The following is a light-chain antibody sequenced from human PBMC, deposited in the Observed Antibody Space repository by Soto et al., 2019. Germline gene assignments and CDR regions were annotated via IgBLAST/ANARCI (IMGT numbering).Light chain of an antibody. Sequence: DVLMTQSPLSLPVTLGQPASISCTCSQSLVNSDGDTYLSWYQQRPGQSPRRLIYKVSNRDSGVPDRFSGSASGIDFTLKISRVEAVDVGVYYCMQGTYWPTFGQGTKLEIK. CDR1: QSLVNSDGDTY. V-gene: IGKV2-30*01. CDR2: KVS. J-gene: IGKJ2*01. CDR3: MQGTYWPT.